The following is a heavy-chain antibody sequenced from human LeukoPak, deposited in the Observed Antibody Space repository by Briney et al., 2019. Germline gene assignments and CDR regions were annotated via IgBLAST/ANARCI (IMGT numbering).Heavy chain of an antibody. CDR3: ASPFIAVAGTGDAFDI. D-gene: IGHD6-19*01. Sequence: ASVKVSCKASGYTFTSYAMSWVRQAPGQGLEWMGWINTNTGNPTYAQGFTGRFVFSLDTSVSTAYLQISSLKAEDTAVYYCASPFIAVAGTGDAFDIWGQGTLVTVSS. J-gene: IGHJ3*02. V-gene: IGHV7-4-1*02. CDR2: INTNTGNP. CDR1: GYTFTSYA.